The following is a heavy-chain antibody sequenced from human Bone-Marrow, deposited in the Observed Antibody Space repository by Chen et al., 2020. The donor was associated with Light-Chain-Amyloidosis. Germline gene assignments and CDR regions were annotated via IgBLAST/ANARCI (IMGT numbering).Heavy chain of an antibody. CDR2: VSVINFNA. D-gene: IGHD3-9*01. Sequence: EVQLMESGGGLVQPGGSLRLSCAASGFTFRNYAMSWVRQSPGKGLEWVASVSVINFNAYYPDSVKFRFTISSVNCNSTLYLQMQSLTTVDTAMTSFTITPYDVLTSSFICDYWGQGNLVTVSS. CDR1: GFTFRNYA. CDR3: TITPYDVLTSSFICDY. V-gene: IGHV3-23*01. J-gene: IGHJ4*02.